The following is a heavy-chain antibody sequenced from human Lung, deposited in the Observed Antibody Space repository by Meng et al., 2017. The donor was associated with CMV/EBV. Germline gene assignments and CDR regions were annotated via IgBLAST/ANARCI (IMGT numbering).Heavy chain of an antibody. CDR1: GGSFSGYY. D-gene: IGHD4-23*01. V-gene: IGHV4-34*01. Sequence: SETLSLTCAVYGGSFSGYYWSWIRQPPGKGLEWIGEINHSGSTNYNPSLKSRVTISVDMSKNQFSLKLGSVTAADTAVYYCARGPYGGKIDYWGQGTLVTVSS. J-gene: IGHJ4*02. CDR2: INHSGST. CDR3: ARGPYGGKIDY.